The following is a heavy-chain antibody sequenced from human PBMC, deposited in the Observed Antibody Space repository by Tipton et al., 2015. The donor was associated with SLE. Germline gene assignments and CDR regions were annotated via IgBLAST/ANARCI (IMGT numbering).Heavy chain of an antibody. J-gene: IGHJ6*02. CDR1: GGTFSSYA. D-gene: IGHD3-10*01. CDR3: ARDTGIGSGTIYYGMDV. CDR2: ISAYNGNT. V-gene: IGHV1-18*01. Sequence: QVQLVQSGAEVKKPGSSAKVSCKASGGTFSSYAISWVRQAPGQGLEWMGWISAYNGNTNYAQKLQGRVTMTTDTSTSTAYMELRSLRSDDTAVYYCARDTGIGSGTIYYGMDVWGQGTTVTVSS.